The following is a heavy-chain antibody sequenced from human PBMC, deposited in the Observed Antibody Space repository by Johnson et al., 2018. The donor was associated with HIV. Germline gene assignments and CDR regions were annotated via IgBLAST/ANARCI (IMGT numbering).Heavy chain of an antibody. J-gene: IGHJ3*02. CDR1: GFTFRSCA. V-gene: IGHV3-30*04. CDR3: ARDTMIVVALGAFDI. D-gene: IGHD3-22*01. CDR2: LSSGGNT. Sequence: QVQLVESGGGVVQPGRSLRLSCAASGFTFRSCAMHWVRQAPGKGLAWVSVLSSGGNTYYADSVKGRFTISRDNAKNSLNLQINSLRAEDTAVYYCARDTMIVVALGAFDIWGQGTMVTVSS.